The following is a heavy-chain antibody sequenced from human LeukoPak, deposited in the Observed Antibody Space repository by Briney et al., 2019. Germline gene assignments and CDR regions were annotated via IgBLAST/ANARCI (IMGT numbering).Heavy chain of an antibody. CDR3: ARRLIAAAGADY. J-gene: IGHJ4*02. Sequence: ASVKVSCKASGYTFTSYGISWVRQAPGQGLEWMGWINPNSGGTNYAQKFQGRVTMTRDTSISTAYMELSRLRSDDTAVYYCARRLIAAAGADYWGRGTLVTVSS. V-gene: IGHV1-2*02. CDR2: INPNSGGT. D-gene: IGHD6-13*01. CDR1: GYTFTSYG.